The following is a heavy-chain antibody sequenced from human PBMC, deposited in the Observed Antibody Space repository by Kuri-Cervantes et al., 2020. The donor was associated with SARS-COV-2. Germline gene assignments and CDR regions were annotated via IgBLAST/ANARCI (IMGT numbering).Heavy chain of an antibody. CDR1: GFTFSSYA. Sequence: GGSLRLSCSAFGFTFSSYAMHWVRQAPGKGLEYVSAISSNGGSTYYADSVKVRFTISRDNSKNTLYLQMSSLRAEDTAVYYCVKAPEGPDDYWGQGTLVTVSS. V-gene: IGHV3-64D*06. J-gene: IGHJ4*02. CDR3: VKAPEGPDDY. CDR2: ISSNGGST.